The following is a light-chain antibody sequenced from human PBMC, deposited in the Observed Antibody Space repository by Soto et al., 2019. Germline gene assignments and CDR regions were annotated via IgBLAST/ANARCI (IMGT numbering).Light chain of an antibody. Sequence: QLVLTQSSSASASLGSSVKLTCTLNSGHSSYIIAWHQQQPGKAPRYLMKLEGSGSYNKGSGVPDRFSGSSSGADRYLTISNLQFEDEADYYCETWDSNTRVFSGGTKLTVL. J-gene: IGLJ3*02. CDR1: SGHSSYI. V-gene: IGLV4-60*02. CDR3: ETWDSNTRV. CDR2: LEGSGSY.